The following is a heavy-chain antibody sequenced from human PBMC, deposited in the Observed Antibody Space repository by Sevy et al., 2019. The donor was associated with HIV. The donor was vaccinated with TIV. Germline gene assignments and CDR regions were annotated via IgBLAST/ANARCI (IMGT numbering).Heavy chain of an antibody. D-gene: IGHD5-18*01. Sequence: ASVKVSCKASGYTFSNYYMHWVRRAPGQGLEWMGIIHPTTGSTTYAQRFQGRVTMTRDTSTSTVYMELSSLRSDDTAVYYCSCYIPFDVWGQGTMVTVSS. J-gene: IGHJ3*01. V-gene: IGHV1-46*03. CDR1: GYTFSNYY. CDR2: IHPTTGST. CDR3: SCYIPFDV.